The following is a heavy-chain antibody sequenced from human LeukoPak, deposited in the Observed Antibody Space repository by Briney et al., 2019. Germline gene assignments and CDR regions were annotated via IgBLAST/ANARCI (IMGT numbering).Heavy chain of an antibody. Sequence: ASVKVSCKASGYTFNRYGISWVRQAPGQGLEWMGWISAYNGNTNYAQKLQGRVTMTTDTSTSTAYMELRSLRSDDTAVYYCARILEYYDFWSGYPEPIYYYYYYMDVWGKGTTVTVSS. CDR2: ISAYNGNT. J-gene: IGHJ6*03. CDR3: ARILEYYDFWSGYPEPIYYYYYYMDV. CDR1: GYTFNRYG. V-gene: IGHV1-18*01. D-gene: IGHD3-3*01.